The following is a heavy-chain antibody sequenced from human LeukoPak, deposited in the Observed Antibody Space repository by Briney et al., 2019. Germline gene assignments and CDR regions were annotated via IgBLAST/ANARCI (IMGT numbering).Heavy chain of an antibody. CDR3: ARNGDWNDVVFEY. D-gene: IGHD1-1*01. J-gene: IGHJ4*02. Sequence: SETLSLTCTVFRGSIDNYYWSWIRQTAGKGLEWIGRIYATGSTNYNPSLKSRVTMSVDTSTKHFSLKLSSVTAADTAVYYCARNGDWNDVVFEYWGQGTLVTVSS. CDR2: IYATGST. V-gene: IGHV4-4*07. CDR1: RGSIDNYY.